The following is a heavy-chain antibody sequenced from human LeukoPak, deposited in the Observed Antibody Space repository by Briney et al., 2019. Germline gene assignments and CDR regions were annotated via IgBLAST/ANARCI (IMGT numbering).Heavy chain of an antibody. J-gene: IGHJ4*02. CDR2: LWYDGSNK. D-gene: IGHD2-15*01. CDR1: GFTFSTHG. Sequence: PGGSLRLSCAASGFTFSTHGMHWVRQAPGKGLEWVAILWYDGSNKYYADSVKGRFTISRDNSKNTLYLQMNSLRAEDTAVYYCARDCSGGSCLDYWGQGTLVAVSS. CDR3: ARDCSGGSCLDY. V-gene: IGHV3-33*01.